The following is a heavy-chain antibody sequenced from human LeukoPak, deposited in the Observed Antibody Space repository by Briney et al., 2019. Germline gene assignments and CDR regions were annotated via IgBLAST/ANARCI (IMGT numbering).Heavy chain of an antibody. CDR3: ARARKYNGNPNWIDL. Sequence: ASVKVSCKAPGGTFSNYAISWVRQAPGQGLEWMGGIIPIFRTANYAQKFQATVTITADESTSTAYMELSSLRSEDTAVYYCARARKYNGNPNWIDLWGQGVLVTVSS. CDR1: GGTFSNYA. CDR2: IIPIFRTA. V-gene: IGHV1-69*13. D-gene: IGHD4-23*01. J-gene: IGHJ5*02.